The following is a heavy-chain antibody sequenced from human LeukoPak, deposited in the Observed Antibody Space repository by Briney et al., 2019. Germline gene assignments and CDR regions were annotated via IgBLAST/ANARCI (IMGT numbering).Heavy chain of an antibody. J-gene: IGHJ4*02. V-gene: IGHV4-38-2*02. Sequence: SETLSLTCTVSGYSIRSGYYWAWIRQPPGKGLEWIGSSYHSGGTDYNPSLKSRITISVGTSKNQFSLQLNSLTAADTAVYYCARDLRMGGPWRQFDYWGQGTLVTVSS. CDR3: ARDLRMGGPWRQFDY. CDR1: GYSIRSGYY. D-gene: IGHD3-16*01. CDR2: SYHSGGT.